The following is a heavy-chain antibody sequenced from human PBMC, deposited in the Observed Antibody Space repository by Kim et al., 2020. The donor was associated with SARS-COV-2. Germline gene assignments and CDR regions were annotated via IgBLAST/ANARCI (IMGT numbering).Heavy chain of an antibody. CDR2: ISWNSGSI. J-gene: IGHJ6*02. D-gene: IGHD3-3*01. Sequence: GGSLRLSCAASGFTFDDYAMHWVRQAPGKGLEWVSGISWNSGSIGYADSVKGRFTISRDNAKNSLYRQMNSLRAEDTALYYCAKDMRSSWSGYIPPYYYYGMEVWGQGTTVTVSS. CDR1: GFTFDDYA. CDR3: AKDMRSSWSGYIPPYYYYGMEV. V-gene: IGHV3-9*01.